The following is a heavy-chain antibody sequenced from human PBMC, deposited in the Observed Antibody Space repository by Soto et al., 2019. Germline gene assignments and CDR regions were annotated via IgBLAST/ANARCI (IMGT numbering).Heavy chain of an antibody. CDR1: GGSISSYY. CDR2: IYYSGST. V-gene: IGHV4-59*01. CDR3: ARGTETAYYYYYYYMDV. J-gene: IGHJ6*03. Sequence: PSETLSLTCTVSGGSISSYYWSWIGQPPGKGLEWIGYIYYSGSTNYNPSLKSRVTISVDTSKNQFSLKLSSVTAADTAVYYCARGTETAYYYYYYYMDVWDKGTTVTVSS.